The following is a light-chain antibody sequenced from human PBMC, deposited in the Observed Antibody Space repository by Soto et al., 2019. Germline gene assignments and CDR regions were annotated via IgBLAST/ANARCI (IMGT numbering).Light chain of an antibody. CDR2: EDN. CDR1: SSDVGSYNL. V-gene: IGLV2-23*01. CDR3: CSYAGSSTWV. J-gene: IGLJ3*02. Sequence: QSVLTQPASVSGSPGQSITISCTGTSSDVGSYNLVSWYQQHPGTAPKLMIYEDNKRASGVSNRFSGSTSCITASLTISVLQAEDEADYYCCSYAGSSTWVFGGGTKLTVL.